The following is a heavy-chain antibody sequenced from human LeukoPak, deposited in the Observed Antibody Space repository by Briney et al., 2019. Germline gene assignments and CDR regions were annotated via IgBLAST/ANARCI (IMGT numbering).Heavy chain of an antibody. D-gene: IGHD3-22*01. Sequence: ASVKVSCKASGYTFTSYDINWVRQATGQGLEWMGWMNPNSGKTGYAQKFQGRVTITRNTSISTAYMELSSLRSEDTAVYYCARGNSSGYHCDYWGQGTLVTVSS. V-gene: IGHV1-8*03. J-gene: IGHJ4*02. CDR2: MNPNSGKT. CDR1: GYTFTSYD. CDR3: ARGNSSGYHCDY.